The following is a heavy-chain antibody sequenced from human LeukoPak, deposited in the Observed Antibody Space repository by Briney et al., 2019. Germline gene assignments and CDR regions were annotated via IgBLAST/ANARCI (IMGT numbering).Heavy chain of an antibody. CDR1: GFXFSDHY. Sequence: GGSLRLSCAASGFXFSDHYITWIRQAPGKGLKWVSYIGTSSDNTNYADSVKGRFTISRDNAKNSLYLQMNSLRAEDTAVYYCARAQMIRAGWFGRWGQGTLVAVSS. J-gene: IGHJ5*02. CDR2: IGTSSDNT. CDR3: ARAQMIRAGWFGR. D-gene: IGHD3-10*01. V-gene: IGHV3-11*05.